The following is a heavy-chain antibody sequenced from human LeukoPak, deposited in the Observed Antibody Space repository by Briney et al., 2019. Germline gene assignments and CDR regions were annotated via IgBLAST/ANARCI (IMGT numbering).Heavy chain of an antibody. D-gene: IGHD2-2*02. CDR3: ARGYCSSTSCYIDY. CDR1: GGSISSGGYY. V-gene: IGHV4-31*03. Sequence: SETLSLTCTVSGGSISSGGYYWSWIRQHPGKGLEWIGYIYYSGSTYYNPSLKSRVTISVDRSKNQFSLKLSSVTAADTAVYYCARGYCSSTSCYIDYWGQGTLVTVSS. J-gene: IGHJ4*02. CDR2: IYYSGST.